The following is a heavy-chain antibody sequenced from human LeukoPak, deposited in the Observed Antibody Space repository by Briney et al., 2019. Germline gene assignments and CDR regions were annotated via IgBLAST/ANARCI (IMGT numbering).Heavy chain of an antibody. CDR3: ARGRDNWNDLGAFDI. V-gene: IGHV1-46*01. Sequence: ASVKVSCKASGYTFTSYYMHWVRQAPGQGLEWMGIINPSGGSTSYAQKFQGRVTMTRDMSTSTVYMELSSLRSEDTAVYYCARGRDNWNDLGAFDIWGQGTMVTVSS. D-gene: IGHD1-20*01. CDR2: INPSGGST. J-gene: IGHJ3*02. CDR1: GYTFTSYY.